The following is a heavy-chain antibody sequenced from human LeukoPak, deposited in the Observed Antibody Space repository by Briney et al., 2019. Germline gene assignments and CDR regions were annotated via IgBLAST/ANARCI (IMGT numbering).Heavy chain of an antibody. D-gene: IGHD3-3*01. CDR2: INPSGGST. V-gene: IGHV1-46*01. Sequence: PGGSVKVSCKASGYTFTSYYMHWVRQAPGQGLEWMGIINPSGGSTSYAQKFQGRVTMTRDMSTSTVYMELSRLRSDDTAVYYCARGNRDFWSGENLDYWGQGTLVTVSS. J-gene: IGHJ4*02. CDR3: ARGNRDFWSGENLDY. CDR1: GYTFTSYY.